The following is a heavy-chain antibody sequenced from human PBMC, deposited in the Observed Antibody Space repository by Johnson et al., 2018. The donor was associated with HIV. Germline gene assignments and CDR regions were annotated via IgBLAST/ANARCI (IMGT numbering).Heavy chain of an antibody. Sequence: QVQVVESGGGVVQPGRSLRLSCAASGFTFSSYGTHWVRQAPGKGLARVAVIWYDGSNKSYEDSVKGRFTISRDNAKNSLYLQMNSQSAEDTAVYYCARTSTIPDAFDIWGQGTTVTVSS. CDR2: IWYDGSNK. CDR1: GFTFSSYG. J-gene: IGHJ3*02. D-gene: IGHD5/OR15-5a*01. CDR3: ARTSTIPDAFDI. V-gene: IGHV3-30*19.